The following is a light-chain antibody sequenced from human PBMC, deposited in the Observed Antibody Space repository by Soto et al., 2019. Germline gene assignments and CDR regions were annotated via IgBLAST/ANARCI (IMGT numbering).Light chain of an antibody. CDR3: QQRSNWPLT. CDR2: GAS. V-gene: IGKV3-15*01. Sequence: EIVMTQSPATLSVSPGERATLSCRASQSVSNNLAWYQQKPGQAPSLLIFGASTRATGVPARFSGSGSGTEFTLNISSLRSEDFAVYYCQQRSNWPLTFGGGTKVDIK. CDR1: QSVSNN. J-gene: IGKJ4*01.